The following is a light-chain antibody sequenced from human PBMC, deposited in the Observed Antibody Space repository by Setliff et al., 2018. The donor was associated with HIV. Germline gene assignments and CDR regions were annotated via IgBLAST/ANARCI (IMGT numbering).Light chain of an antibody. CDR1: SSDVGTYNL. CDR3: SSYTSSTPLYV. Sequence: QSVLTQPASVSGSPGQSITISCTGTSSDVGTYNLVSWYQQHPGKAPKLIIYEVTKRPSGVSNRFSGSKSGYTASLTISGLQAEDEADYYCSSYTSSTPLYVFGTGTKVTVL. V-gene: IGLV2-14*02. CDR2: EVT. J-gene: IGLJ1*01.